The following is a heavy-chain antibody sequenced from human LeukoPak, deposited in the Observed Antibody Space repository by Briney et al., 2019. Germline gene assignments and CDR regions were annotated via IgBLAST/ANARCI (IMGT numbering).Heavy chain of an antibody. CDR1: GGSTSSSSYY. CDR2: IYYSGST. J-gene: IGHJ4*02. V-gene: IGHV4-39*01. CDR3: ARLGATISVYFDY. Sequence: PSETLSLTCTVSGGSTSSSSYYWGWIRQPPGKGLEWIGSIYYSGSTYYNPSLKSRVTISVDTSKNQFSLKLSSVTAADTAVYYCARLGATISVYFDYWGQGTLVTVSS. D-gene: IGHD5-24*01.